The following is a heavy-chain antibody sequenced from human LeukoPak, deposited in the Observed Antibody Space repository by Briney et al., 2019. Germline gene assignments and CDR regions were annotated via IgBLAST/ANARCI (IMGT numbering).Heavy chain of an antibody. V-gene: IGHV3-7*01. D-gene: IGHD6-19*01. CDR3: ARDPLGGTPFDY. CDR2: IKQDGSEE. CDR1: GFTFSTYW. Sequence: GGSLRLSCAASGFTFSTYWMSWVRQAPGKGLEWVANIKQDGSEEYYVDSLKGRFTISRDNANNSLYLQMNSLRVEDTAVYYCARDPLGGTPFDYWGQGTLVTVSS. J-gene: IGHJ4*02.